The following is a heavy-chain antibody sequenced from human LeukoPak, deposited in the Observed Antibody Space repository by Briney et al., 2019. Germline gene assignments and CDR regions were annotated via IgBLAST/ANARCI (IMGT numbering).Heavy chain of an antibody. CDR1: GFTFSDYY. J-gene: IGHJ3*02. D-gene: IGHD1-26*01. Sequence: GGSLRLSCAASGFTFSDYYMSWIRQAPGKGLEWVSYISSSGSTIYYADSVKGRFTISRDNAKNLLYLQMNSLRAEDTAVYYCATETWGATLPGHAFDIWGQGTMVTVSS. V-gene: IGHV3-11*01. CDR3: ATETWGATLPGHAFDI. CDR2: ISSSGSTI.